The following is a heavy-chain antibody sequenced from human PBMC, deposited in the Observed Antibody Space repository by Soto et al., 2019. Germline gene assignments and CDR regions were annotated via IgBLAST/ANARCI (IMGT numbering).Heavy chain of an antibody. V-gene: IGHV4-61*10. CDR1: GGSVIIGDYY. J-gene: IGHJ5*02. CDR3: ATRITVFGLLIPPFDP. Sequence: EPLSLTCTVSGGSVIIGDYYWNWIRQPAGKGLEWIGEINHTGGTHYNPSLKSRVTMSVDTSKNQFSLRLSSVTAADTAIYYCATRITVFGLLIPPFDPWGQGTQVTVSS. CDR2: INHTGGT. D-gene: IGHD3-3*01.